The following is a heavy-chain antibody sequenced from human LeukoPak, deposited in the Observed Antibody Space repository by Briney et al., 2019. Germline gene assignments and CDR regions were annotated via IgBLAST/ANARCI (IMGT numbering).Heavy chain of an antibody. CDR1: GGSFSGYY. J-gene: IGHJ5*02. V-gene: IGHV4-34*01. CDR2: INHSGST. CDR3: ARRRSMMEYNRFDP. Sequence: PSETLSLTCAVYGGSFSGYYWSWIRQPPGKGLEWIGEINHSGSTNYNPSLKSRVTISVDTSKNRFSLKLSSVTAADTPVYYCARRRSMMEYNRFDPWGQEPVVSVSS. D-gene: IGHD3-22*01.